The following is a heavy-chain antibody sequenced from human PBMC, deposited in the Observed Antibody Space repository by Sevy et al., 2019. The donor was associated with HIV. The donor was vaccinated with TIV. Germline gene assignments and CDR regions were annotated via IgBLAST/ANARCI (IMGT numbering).Heavy chain of an antibody. CDR3: ARGYRPYSSGWLYYFDY. D-gene: IGHD6-19*01. J-gene: IGHJ4*02. V-gene: IGHV6-1*01. Sequence: SQTLSLTCAISGDSVSSNSAAWNWIRQSPSRGLEWLGRTYYRSKWYNDYAVSVKIRITINPDTSKNQFSLQLNSVSPEDTAVYYCARGYRPYSSGWLYYFDYWGQGTLVTVSS. CDR2: TYYRSKWYN. CDR1: GDSVSSNSAA.